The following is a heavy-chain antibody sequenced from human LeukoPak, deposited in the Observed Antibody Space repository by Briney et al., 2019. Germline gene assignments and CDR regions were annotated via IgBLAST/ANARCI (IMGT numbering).Heavy chain of an antibody. Sequence: PSETLSLTCTVSGGSISSSSYYWGWIRQPPGKGLEWIGYIYYSGSTYYNPSLKSRVTISVDTSKNQFSLKLSSVTAADTAVYYCARDRKNLSWFDPWGQGTLVTVSS. CDR2: IYYSGST. J-gene: IGHJ5*02. V-gene: IGHV4-31*03. CDR1: GGSISSSSYY. CDR3: ARDRKNLSWFDP.